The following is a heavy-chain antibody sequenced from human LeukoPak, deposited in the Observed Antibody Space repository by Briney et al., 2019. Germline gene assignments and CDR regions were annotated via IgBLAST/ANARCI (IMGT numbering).Heavy chain of an antibody. CDR2: ISSSSSYI. CDR1: GFTFSSYS. V-gene: IGHV3-21*01. D-gene: IGHD5/OR15-5a*01. CDR3: ARELVWNYGMDV. J-gene: IGHJ6*02. Sequence: GGSLRLSCAASGFTFSSYSMNWVRQAPGKGLEWVSSISSSSSYIYYADSVKGRFTISRDNAKNSLYLQMNSLRAEDTAVYYCARELVWNYGMDVWGQGTTVTVSS.